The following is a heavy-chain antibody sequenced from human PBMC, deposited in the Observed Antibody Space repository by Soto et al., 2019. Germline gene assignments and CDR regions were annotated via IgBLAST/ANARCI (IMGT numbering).Heavy chain of an antibody. CDR1: GFTFTNYF. D-gene: IGHD6-19*01. J-gene: IGHJ4*02. Sequence: EVHLVESGGGFVQPGGSLRLSCAASGFTFTNYFMHWVRQAPGKGLEWVADINGDGSEKYFTGSVKGRFTISRDDAKNSLFLQMNSLRAEDSAIYYCTRGSGFLIDYWGQGTLVTVSS. CDR2: INGDGSEK. CDR3: TRGSGFLIDY. V-gene: IGHV3-7*01.